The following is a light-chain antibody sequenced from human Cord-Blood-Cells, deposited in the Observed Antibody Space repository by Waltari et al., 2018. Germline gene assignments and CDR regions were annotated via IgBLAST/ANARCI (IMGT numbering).Light chain of an antibody. J-gene: IGKJ3*01. CDR2: WAS. V-gene: IGKV4-1*01. CDR3: QQYYSTPFT. CDR1: QSVLYSSNNKNY. Sequence: DIVMTQSPDSLAVSLGERATIHCKSSQSVLYSSNNKNYLSWYQQKPGQPPKLLIYWASNRESGVPDRFSGSGSGTDFTLTISSLQAEDVAVYYCQQYYSTPFTFGPGTKVDIK.